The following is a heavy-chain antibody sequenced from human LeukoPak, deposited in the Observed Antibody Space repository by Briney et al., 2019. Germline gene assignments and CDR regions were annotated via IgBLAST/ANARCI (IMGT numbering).Heavy chain of an antibody. CDR3: AKRDEYYDFWSGYLNFDY. V-gene: IGHV3-23*01. J-gene: IGHJ4*02. CDR2: ISGSGGST. CDR1: GFTFSSYA. D-gene: IGHD3-3*01. Sequence: PGGSLRLSCAASGFTFSSYAMSWVRQAPGKGLEWVSAISGSGGSTYYADSVKGRFTISRDNSKNTLYLQMNSLRAEDTAVYYCAKRDEYYDFWSGYLNFDYWGQGTLVTVSS.